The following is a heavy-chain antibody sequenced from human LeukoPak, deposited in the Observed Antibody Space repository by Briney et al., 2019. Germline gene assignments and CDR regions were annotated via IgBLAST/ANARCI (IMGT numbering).Heavy chain of an antibody. D-gene: IGHD1-26*01. CDR3: ARGENSGRGAFDI. J-gene: IGHJ3*02. V-gene: IGHV3-23*01. CDR2: ISGSGGST. Sequence: GGSLRLSCAASGFIFGSYGMSWVRQAPGKGLEWVSAISGSGGSTYYADSLKGRFTISRDNAKNSLYLQMNSLRAEDTAVYYCARGENSGRGAFDIWGQGTMVTVSS. CDR1: GFIFGSYG.